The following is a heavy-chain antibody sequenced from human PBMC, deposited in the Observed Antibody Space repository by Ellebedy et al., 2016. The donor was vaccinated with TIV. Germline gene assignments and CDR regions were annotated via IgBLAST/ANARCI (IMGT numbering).Heavy chain of an antibody. CDR2: IWNDGSYK. J-gene: IGHJ5*02. CDR1: GFTFSSFG. Sequence: GESLKISCAASGFTFSSFGMHWVRQAPGKGLEWVAVIWNDGSYKYYGDSVKGRFTISRDNSKNTVYLQMNSLRVEDTAVYYCARSFAVDPAYFRIDPWGQGTLVTVSS. V-gene: IGHV3-33*01. D-gene: IGHD2-2*01. CDR3: ARSFAVDPAYFRIDP.